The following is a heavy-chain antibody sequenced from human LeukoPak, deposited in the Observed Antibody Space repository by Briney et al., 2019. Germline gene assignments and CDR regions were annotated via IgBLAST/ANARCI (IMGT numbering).Heavy chain of an antibody. CDR2: IWYDGSNK. V-gene: IGHV3-33*01. CDR1: GFTFSSYG. Sequence: GRSLRLSCAASGFTFSSYGMHWVRQAPGKGLEWVAVIWYDGSNKYYADSVKGRFTISRDNSKNTLYLQMNSLRGEDTAVYYCARVTSSGWYGGFDYWGQGTLVTVSS. CDR3: ARVTSSGWYGGFDY. D-gene: IGHD6-19*01. J-gene: IGHJ4*02.